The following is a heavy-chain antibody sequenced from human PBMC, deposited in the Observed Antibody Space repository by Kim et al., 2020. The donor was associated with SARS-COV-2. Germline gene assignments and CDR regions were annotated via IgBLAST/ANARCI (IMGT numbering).Heavy chain of an antibody. CDR2: ISAYNGNT. Sequence: ASVKVSCKASGYTFTSYGISWVRQAPGQGLEWMGWISAYNGNTNYAQKLQGRVTMTTDTSTSTAYMELRSLRSDDTAVYYCARDLVQVGYDSSGKGAFDIWGQGTMVTVSS. V-gene: IGHV1-18*01. D-gene: IGHD3-22*01. J-gene: IGHJ3*02. CDR3: ARDLVQVGYDSSGKGAFDI. CDR1: GYTFTSYG.